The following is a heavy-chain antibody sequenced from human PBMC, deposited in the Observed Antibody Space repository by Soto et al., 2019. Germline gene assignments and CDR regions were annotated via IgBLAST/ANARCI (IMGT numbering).Heavy chain of an antibody. CDR2: ISSSSSTI. CDR3: ARDRGRRQYYYGMDV. D-gene: IGHD3-10*01. V-gene: IGHV3-48*02. J-gene: IGHJ6*02. CDR1: GFTFSSYS. Sequence: PGGSLRLSCAASGFTFSSYSMNWVRQAPGKGLEWVSYISSSSSTIYYADSVKGRFTISRDNAKNSLYLQMNSLRDEDTAVYYCARDRGRRQYYYGMDVWGQGTTVTVSS.